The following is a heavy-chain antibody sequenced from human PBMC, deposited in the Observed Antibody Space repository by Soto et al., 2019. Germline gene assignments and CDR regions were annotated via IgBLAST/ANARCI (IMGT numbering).Heavy chain of an antibody. V-gene: IGHV1-2*02. D-gene: IGHD6-6*01. Sequence: QVQLVQSGAEVKKPGASVKVSCKASGYTFTGYYMHWVRQAPGQGLEWMGGINPNSGGTNYAQKFQGRVTMTRDTSSSTAYMALSRLRSDDTAVYYCARVDWASSSSLYYYGMDVWGQGTTVTVSS. J-gene: IGHJ6*02. CDR1: GYTFTGYY. CDR2: INPNSGGT. CDR3: ARVDWASSSSLYYYGMDV.